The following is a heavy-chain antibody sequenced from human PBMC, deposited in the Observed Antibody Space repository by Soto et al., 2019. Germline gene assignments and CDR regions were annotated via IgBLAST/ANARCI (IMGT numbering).Heavy chain of an antibody. Sequence: EVQLLESGGGLVQPGGSLRLSCAASGFTFSSYAMSWVRQAPGKGLEWVSDISGSGGSPYYADSVKGRFTSSRDNSKNTLYLQMNSLISEDTAVYYCAKRVLAEYYFDYWGQGTLVTVSS. D-gene: IGHD3-3*02. CDR2: ISGSGGSP. J-gene: IGHJ4*02. CDR1: GFTFSSYA. CDR3: AKRVLAEYYFDY. V-gene: IGHV3-23*01.